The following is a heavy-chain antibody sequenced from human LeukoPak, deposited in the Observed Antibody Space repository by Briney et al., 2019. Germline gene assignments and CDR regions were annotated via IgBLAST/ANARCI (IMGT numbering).Heavy chain of an antibody. CDR1: GGTFSSYA. V-gene: IGHV1-69*13. CDR2: IIPIFGTA. J-gene: IGHJ6*02. D-gene: IGHD2-8*01. CDR3: AAHCTNGVCYEYYYYGMDV. Sequence: SVKVSCKASGGTFSSYAISWVRQAPGQGLEWMGGIIPIFGTANYAQKFQGRVTITADESTSTAYMELSSLRSEDTAVYYCAAHCTNGVCYEYYYYGMDVWGQGTTVTVSS.